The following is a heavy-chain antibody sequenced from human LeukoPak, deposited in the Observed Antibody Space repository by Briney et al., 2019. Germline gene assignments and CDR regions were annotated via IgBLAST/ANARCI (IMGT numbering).Heavy chain of an antibody. CDR2: IYYSGST. J-gene: IGHJ4*02. Sequence: PSETLSLTCTVSGGSISSYYWSWIRQPRGRGLEWIGYIYYSGSTYYNPSLKSRVTISVDTSKSQSSLKLSSVTAADTAVYYCPREKFSSGYYYYYFDYWGPGTLVTVSP. CDR3: PREKFSSGYYYYYFDY. D-gene: IGHD3-22*01. V-gene: IGHV4-59*01. CDR1: GGSISSYY.